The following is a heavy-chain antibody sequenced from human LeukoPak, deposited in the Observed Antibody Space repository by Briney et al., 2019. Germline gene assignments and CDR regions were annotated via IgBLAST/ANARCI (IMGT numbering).Heavy chain of an antibody. CDR2: IMQEGSET. CDR1: GSTFSTNW. Sequence: PGGSLRPSCAASGSTFSTNWMSWVRQAPGKGRGWVANIMQEGSETYYVDSVKGRFTISRDNAKNSPYLQMNSLRAEDTAVYYCARAGGTYYGIAFDIWGQGTMVTVSS. CDR3: ARAGGTYYGIAFDI. V-gene: IGHV3-7*01. J-gene: IGHJ3*02. D-gene: IGHD1-26*01.